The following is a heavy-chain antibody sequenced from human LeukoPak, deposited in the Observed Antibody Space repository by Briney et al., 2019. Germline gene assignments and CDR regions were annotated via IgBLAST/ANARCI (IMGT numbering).Heavy chain of an antibody. Sequence: ASVKVSCKASGGTFSSYAISWVRQAPGQGLEWMGRIIPILGIANYAQKFQGRVTITADKSTSTAYMELSSLRSEDTAVYYCARDYSSSDFGYWGQGTLVTVSS. D-gene: IGHD6-6*01. J-gene: IGHJ4*02. CDR1: GGTFSSYA. CDR2: IIPILGIA. CDR3: ARDYSSSDFGY. V-gene: IGHV1-69*04.